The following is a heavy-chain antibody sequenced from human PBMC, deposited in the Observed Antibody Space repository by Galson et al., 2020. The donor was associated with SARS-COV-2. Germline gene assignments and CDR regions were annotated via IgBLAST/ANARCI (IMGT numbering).Heavy chain of an antibody. Sequence: SETLSLTCTVSGYSISSGYYWGWIRQPPGKGLEWIGSIYHSGSTYYNPSLKSRVTISVDTSKNQFSLKLSSVTAADTAVYYCAFELELEMEFDYWGQGTLVTVSS. CDR1: GYSISSGYY. D-gene: IGHD1-7*01. CDR3: AFELELEMEFDY. CDR2: IYHSGST. J-gene: IGHJ4*02. V-gene: IGHV4-38-2*02.